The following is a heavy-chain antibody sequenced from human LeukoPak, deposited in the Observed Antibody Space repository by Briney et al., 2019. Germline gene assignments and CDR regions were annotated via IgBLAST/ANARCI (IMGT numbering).Heavy chain of an antibody. J-gene: IGHJ6*03. D-gene: IGHD3-10*01. CDR1: GGSISSYY. V-gene: IGHV4-4*07. CDR2: IYTSGST. Sequence: SETLSLTCTVSGGSISSYYRSWIRQPAGKGLEWIGRIYTSGSTNYNPSLKSRVTMSVDTSKNQFSLKLSSVTAADTAVYYCARDSGYYGSGYYYMDVWGKGTTVTISS. CDR3: ARDSGYYGSGYYYMDV.